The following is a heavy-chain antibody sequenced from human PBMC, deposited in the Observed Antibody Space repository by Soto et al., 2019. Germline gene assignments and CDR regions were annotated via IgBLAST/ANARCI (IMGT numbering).Heavy chain of an antibody. CDR3: ANKNDIRRDIVVVVAATRGSPPLDY. Sequence: GGSLRLSCAASGFAFSTYAMSWVRQAPGKGLEWVSTISGSGGSAYYADSVKGRFTISRDNSKNTLYLQMNSLRAEDTAVYYCANKNDIRRDIVVVVAATRGSPPLDYWGQGTLVTVSS. CDR2: ISGSGGSA. CDR1: GFAFSTYA. J-gene: IGHJ4*02. V-gene: IGHV3-23*01. D-gene: IGHD2-15*01.